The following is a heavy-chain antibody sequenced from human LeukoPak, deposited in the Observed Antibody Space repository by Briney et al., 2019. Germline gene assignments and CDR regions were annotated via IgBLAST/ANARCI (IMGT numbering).Heavy chain of an antibody. J-gene: IGHJ4*02. CDR3: ARVGDYGEYRYYLVY. Sequence: GGSLRPSCAASGFTFISYSMDWVRQAPGKGLEWVSSISSSSSYIYYADSVKGRFTISRDNAKNSLYLQMNSLRAEDTAVYYCARVGDYGEYRYYLVYWGQGTLVTVSS. CDR1: GFTFISYS. V-gene: IGHV3-21*01. CDR2: ISSSSSYI. D-gene: IGHD4-17*01.